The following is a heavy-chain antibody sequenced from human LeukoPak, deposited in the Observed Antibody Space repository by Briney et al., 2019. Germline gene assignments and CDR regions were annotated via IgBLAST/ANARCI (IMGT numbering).Heavy chain of an antibody. Sequence: SETLSLTCTVSGGSISSGGYSWSWIRQPPGKGLEWIGYIYYSGSTYYNPSLKSRVTISVDTSKNQFSLRLSSVTAADTAVYYCARDDWAAAGTIWFDPWGQGTLVTVSS. J-gene: IGHJ5*02. CDR3: ARDDWAAAGTIWFDP. D-gene: IGHD6-13*01. V-gene: IGHV4-30-4*07. CDR1: GGSISSGGYS. CDR2: IYYSGST.